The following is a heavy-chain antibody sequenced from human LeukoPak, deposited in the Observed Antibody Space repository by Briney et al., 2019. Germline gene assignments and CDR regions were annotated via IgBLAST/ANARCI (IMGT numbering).Heavy chain of an antibody. Sequence: PGGSLRLSCAASGFTFSSYSMNWVRQAPGRGLEWVSYISSRSTTIYYADSVKGRFAISRDNSKNTLYLQMNSLRAEDTAVYYCAKDPSAGVTPYYFDYWGQGTLVTVSS. D-gene: IGHD6-13*01. CDR3: AKDPSAGVTPYYFDY. CDR1: GFTFSSYS. J-gene: IGHJ4*02. CDR2: ISSRSTTI. V-gene: IGHV3-48*01.